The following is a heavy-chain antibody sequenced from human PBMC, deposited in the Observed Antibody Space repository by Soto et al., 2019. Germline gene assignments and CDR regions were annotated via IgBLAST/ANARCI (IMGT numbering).Heavy chain of an antibody. CDR1: GFTFSSYS. J-gene: IGHJ6*02. D-gene: IGHD3-3*01. Sequence: GSLRLSCAASGFTFSSYSMNWVRQAPGKGLEWVSSISSSSSYIYYADSVKGRFTISRDNAKNSLYLQMNSLRAEDTAVYYCARMQYNDFWSGYSYYGMDVWGQGTTVTSP. CDR3: ARMQYNDFWSGYSYYGMDV. V-gene: IGHV3-21*01. CDR2: ISSSSSYI.